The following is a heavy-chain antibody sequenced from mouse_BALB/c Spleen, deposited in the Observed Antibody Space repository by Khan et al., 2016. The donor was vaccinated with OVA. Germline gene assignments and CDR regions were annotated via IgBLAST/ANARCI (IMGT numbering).Heavy chain of an antibody. CDR2: ISYSGRT. V-gene: IGHV3-2*02. CDR3: ARSVTITSVVATAFDY. Sequence: VQLKESGPGLVKPSQSLSLTCTVTGYSITSDYAWNWIRQFPGNKLEWMGYISYSGRTSYNPSLKSRISITRDTSKNQFFLQLNSVTTEDTATXYCARSVTITSVVATAFDYWGQGTTLTVSS. CDR1: GYSITSDYA. J-gene: IGHJ2*01. D-gene: IGHD1-1*01.